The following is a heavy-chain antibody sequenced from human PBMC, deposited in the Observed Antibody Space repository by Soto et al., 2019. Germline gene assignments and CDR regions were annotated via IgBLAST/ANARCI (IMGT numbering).Heavy chain of an antibody. D-gene: IGHD3-3*01. J-gene: IGHJ6*02. CDR2: ISYDGSNK. Sequence: PGGSLRLSCAASGFTFSSYAMHWVRRAPGKGLEWVAVISYDGSNKYYADSVKGRFTISRDNSKNTLYLQMNSLRAEDTAVYYCARDGPHYDFWSGYQYYYYGMDVWGQGTTVTVSS. V-gene: IGHV3-30-3*01. CDR1: GFTFSSYA. CDR3: ARDGPHYDFWSGYQYYYYGMDV.